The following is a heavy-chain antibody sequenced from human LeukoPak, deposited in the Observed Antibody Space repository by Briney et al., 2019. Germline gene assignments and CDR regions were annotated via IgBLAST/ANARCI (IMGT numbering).Heavy chain of an antibody. CDR2: IYSGCST. V-gene: IGHV3-66*01. D-gene: IGHD5-18*01. Sequence: GGSLRLSCAASGFTVSSNYMSWVRQAPGKGLEWVSVIYSGCSTYYADSVKGRFTISRDNSKNTLYLQMNSLRAEDTAVYYCARSRWIQLWLDYWGQGTLVTVSS. CDR1: GFTVSSNY. J-gene: IGHJ4*02. CDR3: ARSRWIQLWLDY.